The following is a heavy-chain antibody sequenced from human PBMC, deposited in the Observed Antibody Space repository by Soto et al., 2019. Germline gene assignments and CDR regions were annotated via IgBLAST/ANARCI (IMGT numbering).Heavy chain of an antibody. CDR1: GDSISSDKW. CDR3: ARGGDWQFDY. CDR2: IHHSGRP. Sequence: QVQLQESGPGLVKPSGTLSLTCAVSGDSISSDKWWSWVRQPPGKGLEWIGEIHHSGRPNYNPSLKSRVTILVEKSKNQVSLELSSMTAADTAVYDCARGGDWQFDYWGQGTLVTVSS. V-gene: IGHV4-4*02. D-gene: IGHD2-21*02. J-gene: IGHJ4*02.